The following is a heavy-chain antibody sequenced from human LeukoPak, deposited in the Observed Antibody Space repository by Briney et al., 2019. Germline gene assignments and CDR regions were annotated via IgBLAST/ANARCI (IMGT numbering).Heavy chain of an antibody. CDR3: ATVDSGSFMAYFDI. D-gene: IGHD1-26*01. V-gene: IGHV1-2*06. Sequence: ASVKVSCKASGYTFTGYYMRWVRQAPGQGLEWMGRINPNSGGTNYAQKFQGRVTMTRDTSIRTAYMELSRLRLDDTAVYYCATVDSGSFMAYFDIWGQGTMVTVSS. J-gene: IGHJ3*02. CDR2: INPNSGGT. CDR1: GYTFTGYY.